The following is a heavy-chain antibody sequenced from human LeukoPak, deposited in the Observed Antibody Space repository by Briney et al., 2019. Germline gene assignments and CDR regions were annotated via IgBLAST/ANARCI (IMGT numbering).Heavy chain of an antibody. J-gene: IGHJ4*02. CDR3: ARVVGIVGAYDY. V-gene: IGHV3-74*01. CDR1: GFTFSSYW. D-gene: IGHD1-26*01. CDR2: INSDGSST. Sequence: GGSLRPSCAASGFTFSSYWMHWVRQAPGKGLVWVSRINSDGSSTSYADSVKGRFTISRDNAKNTLYLQMNSLRAEDTAVYYCARVVGIVGAYDYWGQGTLVTVSS.